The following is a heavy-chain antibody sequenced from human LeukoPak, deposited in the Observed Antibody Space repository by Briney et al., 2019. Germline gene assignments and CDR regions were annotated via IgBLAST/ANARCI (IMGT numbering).Heavy chain of an antibody. Sequence: ASVKVSCKASGGTFSSYAISWVRQAPGQGLEWMGGIIPIFGTANYAQKFQGRVTITADESTSTAYMELSSLRSEDTAVYYCARGSIAAAGSPYFDYWGQGTLVTVSS. V-gene: IGHV1-69*13. D-gene: IGHD6-13*01. J-gene: IGHJ4*02. CDR3: ARGSIAAAGSPYFDY. CDR1: GGTFSSYA. CDR2: IIPIFGTA.